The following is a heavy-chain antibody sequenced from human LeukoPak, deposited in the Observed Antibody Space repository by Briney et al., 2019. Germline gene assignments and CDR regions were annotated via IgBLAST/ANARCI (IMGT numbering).Heavy chain of an antibody. Sequence: ASVKVSCKASGYTFTSYGISLVRQAPGQGLEWMGWISAYNGNTNYAQKLQGRVTMTTDTSTSTANMELRSLRSDDTAVYYCARDSTDDGRFDYWGQGTLVTVSS. J-gene: IGHJ4*02. CDR3: ARDSTDDGRFDY. D-gene: IGHD1-26*01. CDR1: GYTFTSYG. V-gene: IGHV1-18*01. CDR2: ISAYNGNT.